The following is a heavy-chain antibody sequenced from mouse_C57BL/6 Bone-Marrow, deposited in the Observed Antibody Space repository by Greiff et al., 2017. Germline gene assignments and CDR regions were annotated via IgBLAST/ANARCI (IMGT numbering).Heavy chain of an antibody. CDR2: IDPETGGT. CDR3: TRGVITTVVAEYFDV. J-gene: IGHJ1*03. CDR1: GYTFTDYE. V-gene: IGHV1-15*01. Sequence: VHLVESGAELVRPGASVTLSCKASGYTFTDYEMHWVKQTPVHGLEWIGAIDPETGGTAYNQKFKGKAILTADKSSSTAYMELRSLTSEDSAVYYCTRGVITTVVAEYFDVWGTGTTVTVSS. D-gene: IGHD1-1*01.